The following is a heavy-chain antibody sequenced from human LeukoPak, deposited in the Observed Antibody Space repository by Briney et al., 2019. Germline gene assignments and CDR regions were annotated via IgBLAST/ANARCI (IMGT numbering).Heavy chain of an antibody. V-gene: IGHV3-30-3*01. J-gene: IGHJ3*02. Sequence: PGGSLRLSCAASGFTFSSYAMHWVRQAPGKGLEWVAVISYDGSNRYYADSVKGRFTISRDNSKNTLYLQMNSLRAEDTAVYYCARENPIFGGLDAFDIWGQGTMVTVSS. D-gene: IGHD3-3*01. CDR3: ARENPIFGGLDAFDI. CDR1: GFTFSSYA. CDR2: ISYDGSNR.